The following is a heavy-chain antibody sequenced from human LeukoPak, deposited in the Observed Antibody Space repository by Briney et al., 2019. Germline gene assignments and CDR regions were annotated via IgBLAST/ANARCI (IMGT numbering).Heavy chain of an antibody. J-gene: IGHJ3*02. CDR1: GYIFTGYY. V-gene: IGHV1-2*02. CDR3: ARGSSGPDAAFDI. CDR2: INPNSGGT. D-gene: IGHD6-13*01. Sequence: GASVKVSCKASGYIFTGYYMHWVRQAPGQGLEWMGWINPNSGGTNYAQNFQGRVTMTRDTSITTAYMELSRLRSDDTAVYYCARGSSGPDAAFDIWGQGTMVTVSS.